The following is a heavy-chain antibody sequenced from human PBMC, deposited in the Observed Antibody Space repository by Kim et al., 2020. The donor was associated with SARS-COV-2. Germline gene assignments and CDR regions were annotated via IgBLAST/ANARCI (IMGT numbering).Heavy chain of an antibody. Sequence: PSFQGQVTISADKSISTAYLQWSSLKASDTAMYYCARLTMVRGVIIPFDYWGQGTLVTVSS. D-gene: IGHD3-10*01. V-gene: IGHV5-51*01. J-gene: IGHJ4*02. CDR3: ARLTMVRGVIIPFDY.